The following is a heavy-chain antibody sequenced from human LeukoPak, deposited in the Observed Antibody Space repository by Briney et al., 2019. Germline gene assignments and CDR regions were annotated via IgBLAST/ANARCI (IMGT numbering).Heavy chain of an antibody. D-gene: IGHD3-16*01. V-gene: IGHV4-39*01. J-gene: IGHJ4*02. CDR3: ARRRFGDSALDY. CDR2: IYFSGST. CDR1: GRSITSSSYY. Sequence: SETLSLTCTVSGRSITSSSYYWGWIRQPPGKGLEWIGIIYFSGSTYCSPSLKSRVTISVDTSKNQFSLKLSSVTAADTAVYYCARRRFGDSALDYWGQGTMVSVSS.